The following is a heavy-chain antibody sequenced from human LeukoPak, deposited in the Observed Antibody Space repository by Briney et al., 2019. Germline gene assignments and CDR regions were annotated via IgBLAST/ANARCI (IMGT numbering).Heavy chain of an antibody. J-gene: IGHJ4*02. V-gene: IGHV4-34*01. Sequence: PSETLSLTCAVYGGSFSGYYWTWIRQAPGKGLEWIGEINHSGSTNYNPSLKSRVTISVDTSKIQFSLKLSSVTAADTAVYYCASRYYGSGSYSDYWGQGTLVTVSS. CDR3: ASRYYGSGSYSDY. CDR1: GGSFSGYY. CDR2: INHSGST. D-gene: IGHD3-10*01.